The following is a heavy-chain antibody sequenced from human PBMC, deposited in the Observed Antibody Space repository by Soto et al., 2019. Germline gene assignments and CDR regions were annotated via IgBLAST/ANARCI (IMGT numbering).Heavy chain of an antibody. CDR2: IYYSGST. CDR3: ARAQQQQLVPQFRPSWFDP. Sequence: PSETLSLTCTVSGGSLSRGGYYWSWIRQHPGKGLEWIGYIYYSGSTYYNPSLKSRVTISVDTSKNQFSLKLSSVTAADTAVYYCARAQQQQLVPQFRPSWFDPWGQGTLVTVSS. J-gene: IGHJ5*02. V-gene: IGHV4-31*03. CDR1: GGSLSRGGYY. D-gene: IGHD6-13*01.